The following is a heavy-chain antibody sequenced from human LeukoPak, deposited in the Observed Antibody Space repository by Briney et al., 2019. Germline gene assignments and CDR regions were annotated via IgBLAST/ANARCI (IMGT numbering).Heavy chain of an antibody. CDR2: IDPSDSYI. CDR3: ARLRDGTIDY. V-gene: IGHV5-10-1*01. Sequence: GESLRISCKGSGYNFTSYWISWVRQMPGKGLEWMGRIDPSDSYISYSPSFQGHVTISGDKSISTAYLQWNSLKASDTAMYYCARLRDGTIDYWGQGTLVTVSS. CDR1: GYNFTSYW. J-gene: IGHJ4*02.